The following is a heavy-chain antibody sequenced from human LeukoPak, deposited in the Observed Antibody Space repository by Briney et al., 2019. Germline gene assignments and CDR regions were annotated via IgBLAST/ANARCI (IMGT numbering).Heavy chain of an antibody. CDR2: MNPNSGNT. V-gene: IGHV1-8*01. CDR3: ATHSPELRDSGYYNFYYMDV. CDR1: GYTFTSYD. Sequence: ASVKVSCKASGYTFTSYDISWVRQATGQGLEWMGWMNPNSGNTGYAQKFKGRVTMTRNTSISTAYLELSSLRSEDTAVYFCATHSPELRDSGYYNFYYMDVWGKGTTVTVSS. D-gene: IGHD5-12*01. J-gene: IGHJ6*03.